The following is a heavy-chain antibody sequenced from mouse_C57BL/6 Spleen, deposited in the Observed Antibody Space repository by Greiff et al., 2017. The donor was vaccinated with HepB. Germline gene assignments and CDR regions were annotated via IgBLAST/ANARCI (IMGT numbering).Heavy chain of an antibody. D-gene: IGHD1-1*01. Sequence: QVQLKESGAELVRPGASVTLSCKASGYTFTDYEMHWVKQTPVHGLEWIGAIDPETGGTAYNQKFKGKAILTADKSSSTAYMELRSLTSEDSAVYYCTRGDYDYAMDYWGQGTSVTVSS. CDR1: GYTFTDYE. J-gene: IGHJ4*01. V-gene: IGHV1-15*01. CDR3: TRGDYDYAMDY. CDR2: IDPETGGT.